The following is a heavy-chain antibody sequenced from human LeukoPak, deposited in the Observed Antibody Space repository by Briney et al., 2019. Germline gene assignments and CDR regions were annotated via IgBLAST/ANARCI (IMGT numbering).Heavy chain of an antibody. Sequence: ASVKVSCKVSGYTLTELSMHWVRQAPGKGLEWMGGSDPEDGETIYAQKFQGRVTMTEDTSTDTAYMELSSLRSEDTAVYYCATDYRYDSSGYPPSFDYWGQGTLVTVSS. D-gene: IGHD3-22*01. CDR2: SDPEDGET. J-gene: IGHJ4*02. V-gene: IGHV1-24*01. CDR3: ATDYRYDSSGYPPSFDY. CDR1: GYTLTELS.